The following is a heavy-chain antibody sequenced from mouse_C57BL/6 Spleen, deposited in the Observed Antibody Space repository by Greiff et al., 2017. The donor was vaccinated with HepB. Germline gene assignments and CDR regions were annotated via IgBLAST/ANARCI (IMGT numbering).Heavy chain of an antibody. CDR1: GYTFTSYW. V-gene: IGHV1-64*01. D-gene: IGHD2-2*01. Sequence: QVQLQQPGAELVKPGASVKLSCKASGYTFTSYWMHWVKQRPGQGLEWIGMIHPNSGSTNYNEKFKSKATLTVDKSSSTAYMQLSSLTSEDSAVYYCEPMVTNYWYIDVWGTGTTVTVSS. CDR3: EPMVTNYWYIDV. J-gene: IGHJ1*03. CDR2: IHPNSGST.